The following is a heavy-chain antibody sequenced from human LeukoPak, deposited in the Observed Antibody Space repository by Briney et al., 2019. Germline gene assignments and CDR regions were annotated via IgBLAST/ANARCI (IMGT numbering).Heavy chain of an antibody. V-gene: IGHV4-59*01. CDR3: ARFYGDSYYFDY. CDR2: IYYSGST. CDR1: GGSFSGYY. J-gene: IGHJ4*02. Sequence: SETLSLTCAVYGGSFSGYYWSWIRQPPGKGLEWIGYIYYSGSTNYNPSLKSRVTISVDTSKNQFSLKLSSVTAADTAVYYCARFYGDSYYFDYWGQGTLVTVSS. D-gene: IGHD4-17*01.